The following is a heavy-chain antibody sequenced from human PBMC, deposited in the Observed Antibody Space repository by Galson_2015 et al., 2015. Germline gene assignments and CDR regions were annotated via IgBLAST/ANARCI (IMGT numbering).Heavy chain of an antibody. CDR2: IYGGGTT. V-gene: IGHV3-53*01. D-gene: IGHD4/OR15-4a*01. CDR3: ARGGAPLTIRPLDF. CDR1: GLIVNSNY. J-gene: IGHJ4*02. Sequence: LRLSCAVSGLIVNSNYMSWVRQAPGKGLEWVSVIYGGGTTNYADSVKGRFTISRDASKNTLFLQMNSLRAEDTAVYYCARGGAPLTIRPLDFWGQGTLVTVSS.